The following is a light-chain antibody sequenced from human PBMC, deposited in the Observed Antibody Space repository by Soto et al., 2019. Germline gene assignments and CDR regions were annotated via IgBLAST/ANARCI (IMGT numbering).Light chain of an antibody. CDR2: HVS. CDR3: SSYTSTSTYV. CDR1: SSDVGGYNY. Sequence: QSALTQPASVSGFPGQSITISCTGTSSDVGGYNYVSWYQQYPGKAPKLMIYHVSNRPSGVSNRFSGSKSGNSASLTISGLQAEYEADYYCSSYTSTSTYVFGTRTKLTVL. V-gene: IGLV2-14*01. J-gene: IGLJ1*01.